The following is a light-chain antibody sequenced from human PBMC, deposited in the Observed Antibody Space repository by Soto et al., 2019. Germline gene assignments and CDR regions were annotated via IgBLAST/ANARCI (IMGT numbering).Light chain of an antibody. CDR2: LNSDGSH. V-gene: IGLV4-69*01. Sequence: QAVVTQPPSASASLGASVKLTCTLSSGHNSYAIAWHQQQPEKGPRYLMKLNSDGSHSKGDGIPDRFSGSSSGAERYLTISSLQSEDEADYYCQTWSTDIRVFGGGIKLTVL. J-gene: IGLJ3*02. CDR1: SGHNSYA. CDR3: QTWSTDIRV.